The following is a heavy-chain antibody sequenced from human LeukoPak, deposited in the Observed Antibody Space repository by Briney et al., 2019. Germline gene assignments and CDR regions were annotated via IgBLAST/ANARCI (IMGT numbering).Heavy chain of an antibody. CDR3: ARDTVSTPFDY. V-gene: IGHV3-48*03. D-gene: IGHD5/OR15-5a*01. Sequence: GGSLRLSCAASGFTFSSYEMNWVRQAPGKGLEWVSYISSGGSTIYYADSVKGRFTISRDNAKNSLYLQMNGLRAEDTAVYYCARDTVSTPFDYWGQGTLVTVSS. J-gene: IGHJ4*02. CDR2: ISSGGSTI. CDR1: GFTFSSYE.